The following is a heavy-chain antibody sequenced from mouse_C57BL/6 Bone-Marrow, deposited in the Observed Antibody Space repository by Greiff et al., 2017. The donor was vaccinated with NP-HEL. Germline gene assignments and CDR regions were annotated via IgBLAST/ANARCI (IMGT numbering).Heavy chain of an antibody. Sequence: QVQLQQSGAELMKPGASVKLSCKATGYTFTGYWIEWVKQRPGHGLEWIGEILPGSGSTNYNEKFKGKATFTVDTSSNTAYMQLSSMTTEDSAIYYCASCENYYGSSGAYWGQGTLVTVSA. CDR2: ILPGSGST. D-gene: IGHD1-1*01. CDR1: GYTFTGYW. V-gene: IGHV1-9*01. J-gene: IGHJ3*01. CDR3: ASCENYYGSSGAY.